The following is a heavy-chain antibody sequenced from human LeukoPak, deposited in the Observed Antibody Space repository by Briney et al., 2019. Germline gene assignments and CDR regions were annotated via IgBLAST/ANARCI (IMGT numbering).Heavy chain of an antibody. CDR2: IYYSGST. CDR1: GGSISSGGYY. CDR3: ARDADFWSGPAYMDV. J-gene: IGHJ6*02. V-gene: IGHV4-31*03. Sequence: PSETLSLTCTVSGGSISSGGYYWSWIRQHPGKGLEWIGYIYYSGSTYYNPSLKSRVTISVDTSKNQFSLRLSSVTAADTAVYYCARDADFWSGPAYMDVWGQGTTVTVSS. D-gene: IGHD3-3*01.